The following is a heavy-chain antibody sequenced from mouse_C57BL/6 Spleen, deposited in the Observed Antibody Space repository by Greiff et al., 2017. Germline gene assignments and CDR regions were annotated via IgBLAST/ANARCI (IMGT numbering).Heavy chain of an antibody. V-gene: IGHV3-6*01. J-gene: IGHJ3*01. CDR1: GYSITSGYY. D-gene: IGHD2-5*01. CDR2: ISYDGGN. Sequence: EVKVEESGPGLVKPSQSLSLTCSVTGYSITSGYYWNWIRQFPGNKLEWMGYISYDGGNNYNPSLQKRISITRNTSKNQFFLKLKSVTTEDTATYYCARDSPPYYSNDEGNWGQGTLVTVSA. CDR3: ARDSPPYYSNDEGN.